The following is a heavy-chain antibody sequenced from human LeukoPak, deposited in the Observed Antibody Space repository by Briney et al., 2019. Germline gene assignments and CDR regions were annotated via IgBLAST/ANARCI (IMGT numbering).Heavy chain of an antibody. D-gene: IGHD4-17*01. CDR3: ARGDGDPYSFDY. CDR1: GGSISSGSYY. J-gene: IGHJ4*02. Sequence: SETLSLTCTVSGGSISSGSYYWSWIRQPAGKGLEWIGRIYTSGSTNYNPSLKSRVTISVDTSKNQFSLKLSSVTAAGTAVYYCARGDGDPYSFDYWGQGTLVTVSS. CDR2: IYTSGST. V-gene: IGHV4-61*02.